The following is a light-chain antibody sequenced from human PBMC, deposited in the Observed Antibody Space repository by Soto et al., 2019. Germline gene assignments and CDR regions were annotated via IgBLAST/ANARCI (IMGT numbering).Light chain of an antibody. Sequence: DIVMTQSPDSLAVSLGERATINCKSSQSVLYSSNSKNYLAWYQQKAGQPPKLLIYWASTRESGVPDRFSGSGSGTDFTLTISSLQAADVAVYYCQQHYSTPLAFGQGTRLEIK. V-gene: IGKV4-1*01. CDR3: QQHYSTPLA. CDR2: WAS. J-gene: IGKJ5*01. CDR1: QSVLYSSNSKNY.